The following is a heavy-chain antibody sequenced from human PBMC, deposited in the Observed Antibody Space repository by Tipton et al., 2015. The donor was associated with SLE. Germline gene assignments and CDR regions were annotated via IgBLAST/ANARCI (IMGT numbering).Heavy chain of an antibody. V-gene: IGHV4-59*01. CDR1: GRSFSGYY. Sequence: TLSLTCAVYGRSFSGYYWSWIRQPPGKGLEWIGYIYYSGSTNYNPSLKSRVTISVDTSKNQFSLKLSSVTAADTAVYYCARGVEGDYAFDYWGQGTLVTVSS. CDR3: ARGVEGDYAFDY. CDR2: IYYSGST. D-gene: IGHD4-17*01. J-gene: IGHJ4*02.